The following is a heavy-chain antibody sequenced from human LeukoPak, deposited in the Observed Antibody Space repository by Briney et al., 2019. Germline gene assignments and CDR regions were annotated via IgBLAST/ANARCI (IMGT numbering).Heavy chain of an antibody. J-gene: IGHJ5*02. Sequence: SETLSLTCTVSGGSISSYYWSWIRQPPAKGLELIGYIYYSGSTNYNPSLKRRVTISVDTSKNQFSLKLSSVTAADTAVYYCARVGGIAAYNWFDPWGQGTLVTVSS. CDR1: GGSISSYY. V-gene: IGHV4-59*01. CDR3: ARVGGIAAYNWFDP. D-gene: IGHD6-25*01. CDR2: IYYSGST.